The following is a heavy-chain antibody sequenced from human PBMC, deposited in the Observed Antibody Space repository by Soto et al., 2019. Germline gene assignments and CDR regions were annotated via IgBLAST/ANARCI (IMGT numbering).Heavy chain of an antibody. J-gene: IGHJ4*02. D-gene: IGHD6-13*01. V-gene: IGHV4-39*07. Sequence: SETRSLTCTVSGGSISSYYWGWIRQPPGKGLEWIGSIYYSGSTYYNPSLKSRVTISVDTSKNQFSLKLNSVTAADTAVYYCARRSGSSFDYWGQGTLVTVSS. CDR2: IYYSGST. CDR3: ARRSGSSFDY. CDR1: GGSISSYY.